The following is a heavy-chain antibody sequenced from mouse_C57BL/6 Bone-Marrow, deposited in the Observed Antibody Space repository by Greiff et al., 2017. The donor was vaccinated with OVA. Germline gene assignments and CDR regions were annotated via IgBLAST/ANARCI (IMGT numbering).Heavy chain of an antibody. J-gene: IGHJ4*01. Sequence: QVQLKESGPGLVAPSQSLSITCTASGFSLTSYAVSWVRQPPGKGLEWLGVIWTGGGTNYNSALKSRLSISQDNSKSQVFLKMNRLQTDDTARYYCARNPPRWSPGGYAMDYWGQGTSVTVSS. CDR1: GFSLTSYA. D-gene: IGHD2-3*01. CDR2: IWTGGGT. CDR3: ARNPPRWSPGGYAMDY. V-gene: IGHV2-9-1*01.